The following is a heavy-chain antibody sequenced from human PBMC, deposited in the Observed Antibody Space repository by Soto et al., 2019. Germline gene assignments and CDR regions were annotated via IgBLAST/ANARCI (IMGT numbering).Heavy chain of an antibody. CDR1: GFTFSSYA. V-gene: IGHV3-23*01. Sequence: EVQLLESGGGLVQPGGSLRLSCAASGFTFSSYAMSWVRQAPGKGLEWVSAISGSGGSTYYADSVKGRFTISRDNSKNPLYLQMNSLRAEDTAVYYCAKLKTVGGVILGNAFDIWGQGTMVTVSS. D-gene: IGHD3-16*01. CDR3: AKLKTVGGVILGNAFDI. J-gene: IGHJ3*02. CDR2: ISGSGGST.